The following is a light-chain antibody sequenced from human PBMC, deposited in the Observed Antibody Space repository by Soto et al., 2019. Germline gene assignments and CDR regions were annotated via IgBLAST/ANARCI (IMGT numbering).Light chain of an antibody. CDR3: QQYGNTHLT. CDR2: GAS. J-gene: IGKJ4*01. V-gene: IGKV3-20*01. Sequence: EIVLTKSPATLSLSPGERATLSCRASQSISSNYVAWYQQKPGQAPRLLISGASSRATGIPDRFSGSGSGTDFTLTISRLEPEDFAVYYCQQYGNTHLTFGGGTKVDIK. CDR1: QSISSNY.